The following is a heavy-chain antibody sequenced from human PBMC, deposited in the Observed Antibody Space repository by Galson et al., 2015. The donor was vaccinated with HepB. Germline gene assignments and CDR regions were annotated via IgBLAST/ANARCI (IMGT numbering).Heavy chain of an antibody. V-gene: IGHV1-2*06. CDR2: INPNSGGT. Sequence: SVKVSCKASGYTFTDHYIHWVRQAPGQGLEWMGRINPNSGGTNYVQNFQGRVTMTRDTSISTAYMELSRLTSDDTAVYYCARSVGTGTTSQLGYWGQGTLVTVSS. CDR1: GYTFTDHY. D-gene: IGHD1-1*01. J-gene: IGHJ4*02. CDR3: ARSVGTGTTSQLGY.